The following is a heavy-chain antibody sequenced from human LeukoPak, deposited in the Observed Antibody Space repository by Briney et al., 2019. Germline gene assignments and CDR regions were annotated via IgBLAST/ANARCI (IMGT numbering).Heavy chain of an antibody. V-gene: IGHV4-61*05. J-gene: IGHJ4*02. CDR3: ARYGGSGWVIDN. CDR2: IYYTGAT. Sequence: KSSETLSLTCTVSGGSISSSSYYWGWIRQPPGKGLEWIGYIYYTGATSYNPSLKSRVIISVDTSKKQFSLKLTSVTAADTAVYYCARYGGSGWVIDNWGQGTLVTVSS. CDR1: GGSISSSSYY. D-gene: IGHD6-19*01.